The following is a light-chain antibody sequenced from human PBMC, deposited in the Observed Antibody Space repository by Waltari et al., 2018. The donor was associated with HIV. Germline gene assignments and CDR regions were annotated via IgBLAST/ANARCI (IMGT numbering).Light chain of an antibody. V-gene: IGLV2-23*02. CDR2: EVS. CDR3: CSYTGTNPFLL. J-gene: IGLJ2*01. Sequence: QSALTQPASLSGSPGQSLTISCPGTRSNVWSYNLFSWYQQHPGIAPKLMIYEVSKRPSGVSNRFSGSKSGNTASLTISGLQAEDEADYYCCSYTGTNPFLLFGGGTKLTVL. CDR1: RSNVWSYNL.